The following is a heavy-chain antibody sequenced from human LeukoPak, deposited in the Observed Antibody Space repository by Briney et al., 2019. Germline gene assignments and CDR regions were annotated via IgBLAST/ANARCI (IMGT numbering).Heavy chain of an antibody. CDR2: IYSGGSI. D-gene: IGHD2-2*01. V-gene: IGHV3-53*01. CDR3: ARDPLIGYCSSTSCYGGFDY. Sequence: GGSLRLSCAASGFTVSSNYMSWVRQAPGKGLEWVSVIYSGGSIYYADSVRGRFTISRDNSKNTVYLQMNSLRAEDTAVYYCARDPLIGYCSSTSCYGGFDYWGQGTLVTVSS. CDR1: GFTVSSNY. J-gene: IGHJ4*02.